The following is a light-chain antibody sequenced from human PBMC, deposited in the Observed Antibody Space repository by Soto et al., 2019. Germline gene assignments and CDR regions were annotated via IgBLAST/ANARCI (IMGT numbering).Light chain of an antibody. V-gene: IGLV2-23*02. CDR3: CSYAGSSSLV. CDR1: SSDVGSYNL. CDR2: EVT. J-gene: IGLJ3*02. Sequence: QSALTQPASVSGSPGQSITISCTGTSSDVGSYNLVSWYQHHPGKAPKLMIYEVTKRPSGVSSRFSGSKSGNTASLTISGLQAEDEADYYCCSYAGSSSLVFGGGTQLTVL.